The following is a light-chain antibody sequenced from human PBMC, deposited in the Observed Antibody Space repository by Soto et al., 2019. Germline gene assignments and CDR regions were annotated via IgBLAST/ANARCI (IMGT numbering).Light chain of an antibody. CDR2: KAS. V-gene: IGKV1-5*03. CDR3: QQYSSYPHT. J-gene: IGKJ2*01. CDR1: QSINMW. Sequence: DIQMTQSPSTLSASVGDRVTITCRASQSINMWLAWYQQKPGKAPKLLIYKASFLESGVPSRLSGSGSGTDFTLTNRNLQPDDTATYYCQQYSSYPHTGGQGTKLAIK.